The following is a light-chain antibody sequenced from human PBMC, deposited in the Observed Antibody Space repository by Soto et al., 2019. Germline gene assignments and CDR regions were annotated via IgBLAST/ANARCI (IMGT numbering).Light chain of an antibody. J-gene: IGKJ4*01. V-gene: IGKV1-5*01. Sequence: DIQMTQSPSTLSASVGDRVTITCRASQSIASWLAWYQQKPGKAPELLIYDASTLKSGVPARFSGSGSVTDFTLTISGLQPEDFASYHCQQTYSDISFGGGTKVDIK. CDR2: DAS. CDR1: QSIASW. CDR3: QQTYSDIS.